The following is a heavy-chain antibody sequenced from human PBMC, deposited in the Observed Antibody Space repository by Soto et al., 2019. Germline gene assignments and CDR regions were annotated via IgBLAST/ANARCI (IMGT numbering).Heavy chain of an antibody. CDR1: GCTFDDYA. Sequence: PGGSLRLSCATSGCTFDDYAMHWVRQAPGKGLEWVSGISWDSGSIIYADSVKRRVTISRDNSKDTVYLQMNSLRAEDTALYYYAKDKSLGITYNAFDIWGQGTMVTVSS. CDR3: AKDKSLGITYNAFDI. V-gene: IGHV3-9*01. J-gene: IGHJ3*02. CDR2: ISWDSGSI. D-gene: IGHD3-16*01.